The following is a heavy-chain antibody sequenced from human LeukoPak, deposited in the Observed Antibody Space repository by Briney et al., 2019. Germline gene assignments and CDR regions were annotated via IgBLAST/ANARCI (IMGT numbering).Heavy chain of an antibody. J-gene: IGHJ4*02. Sequence: SETLSLTCTVSGGPISSYYWSWIRQPAGKGLECIGRIYTSGSTNYNPSLKSRVTMSVDTSRNQFSLKLSSVTAADTAVYYCARVNTVTAGVLWYFDYWGQGTLVTVSS. CDR3: ARVNTVTAGVLWYFDY. CDR1: GGPISSYY. CDR2: IYTSGST. D-gene: IGHD4-17*01. V-gene: IGHV4-4*07.